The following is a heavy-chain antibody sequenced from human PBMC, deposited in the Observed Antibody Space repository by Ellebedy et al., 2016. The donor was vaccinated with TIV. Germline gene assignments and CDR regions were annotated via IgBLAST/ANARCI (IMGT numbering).Heavy chain of an antibody. J-gene: IGHJ4*02. D-gene: IGHD6-13*01. CDR3: ARASAGLDY. CDR1: GFTFSSHD. V-gene: IGHV3-13*01. CDR2: IGSAGDT. Sequence: GESLKISCAASGFTFSSHDMHLVRQGTGKGLEWVSAIGSAGDTSYSGSVKGRFTISRENGKNSVYLQMNSLRGEDTGVYYCARASAGLDYWGQGTLVTVSS.